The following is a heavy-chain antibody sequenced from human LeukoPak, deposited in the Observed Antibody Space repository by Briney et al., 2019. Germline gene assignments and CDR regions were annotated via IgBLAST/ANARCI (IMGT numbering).Heavy chain of an antibody. V-gene: IGHV4-34*01. CDR2: INHSGST. CDR3: AVRYYDFWSGYYTDDY. CDR1: GGSFSGYY. J-gene: IGHJ4*02. D-gene: IGHD3-3*01. Sequence: TSETLSLTCAVYGGSFSGYYWSWIRQPPGKGLEWIGEINHSGSTNYNPSLKSRVTISVDTSKNQFSLKLSSVTAADTAVYYCAVRYYDFWSGYYTDDYWGQGTLVTVSS.